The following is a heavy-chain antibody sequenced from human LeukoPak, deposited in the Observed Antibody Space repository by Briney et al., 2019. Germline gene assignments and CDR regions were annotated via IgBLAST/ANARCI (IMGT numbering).Heavy chain of an antibody. Sequence: PSETLSLTCTVSGGSISSSSYYWGWIRQPPGKGLEWVSSISSFSSYIYYADSVKGRFTISRDNAKNSLYLQMSSLRAEDTAVYYCARVPSWRGYMDVWGKGTTVTVSS. J-gene: IGHJ6*03. CDR3: ARVPSWRGYMDV. D-gene: IGHD6-13*01. V-gene: IGHV3-21*04. CDR2: ISSFSSYI. CDR1: GGSISSSS.